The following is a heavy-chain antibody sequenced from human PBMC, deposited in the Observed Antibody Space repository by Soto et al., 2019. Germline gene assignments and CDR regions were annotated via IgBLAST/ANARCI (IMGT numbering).Heavy chain of an antibody. Sequence: PSETLSLTCTVSGGSISSYYWSWIRQPPGKGLEWIGYIYYSGSTNYNPSLKSRVTISVDTSKNQFSLKLSSVTAADTAVYYCARAKDGYYCYMDVWGKGTTVTVSS. J-gene: IGHJ6*03. CDR2: IYYSGST. CDR1: GGSISSYY. V-gene: IGHV4-59*01. CDR3: ARAKDGYYCYMDV.